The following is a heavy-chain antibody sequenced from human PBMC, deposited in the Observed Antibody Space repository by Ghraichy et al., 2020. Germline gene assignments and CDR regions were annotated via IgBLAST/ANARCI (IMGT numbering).Heavy chain of an antibody. Sequence: GGSLRLSCAASGFTFSSYSMNWVRQAPGKGLEWVSSISSSSSYIYYADSVKGRFTISRDNAKNSLYLQMNSLRAEGTAVYYCARVREYCSGGSCHGMDVWGQGTTVTVSS. CDR1: GFTFSSYS. V-gene: IGHV3-21*01. D-gene: IGHD2-15*01. CDR2: ISSSSSYI. CDR3: ARVREYCSGGSCHGMDV. J-gene: IGHJ6*02.